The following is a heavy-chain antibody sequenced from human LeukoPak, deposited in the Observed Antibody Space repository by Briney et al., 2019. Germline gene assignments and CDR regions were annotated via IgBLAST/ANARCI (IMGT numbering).Heavy chain of an antibody. CDR1: GYTFTGYY. Sequence: ASVKVSCKASGYTFTGYYMHWVRQAPGQGLGWMGWINPNSGGTNYAQKFQGRVTMTRDTSISTAYMELSRLRSDDTAVYYCARDPYCSSTSCYLDYWGQGTLVTVSS. CDR3: ARDPYCSSTSCYLDY. V-gene: IGHV1-2*02. D-gene: IGHD2-2*01. CDR2: INPNSGGT. J-gene: IGHJ4*02.